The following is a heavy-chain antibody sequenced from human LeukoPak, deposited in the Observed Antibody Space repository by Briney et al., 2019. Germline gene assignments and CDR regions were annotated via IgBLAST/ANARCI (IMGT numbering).Heavy chain of an antibody. Sequence: GGSLRLSCAASGFTVSSNYMSWVRQAPGKGLEWASVIYSGGSTHYADSVKGRFTISRDNSKNTLYLQMNSLRAEDTAVYYCARDAGLGGGPYFDYWGQGTLVTVSS. J-gene: IGHJ4*02. V-gene: IGHV3-66*02. CDR1: GFTVSSNY. CDR3: ARDAGLGGGPYFDY. D-gene: IGHD1-26*01. CDR2: IYSGGST.